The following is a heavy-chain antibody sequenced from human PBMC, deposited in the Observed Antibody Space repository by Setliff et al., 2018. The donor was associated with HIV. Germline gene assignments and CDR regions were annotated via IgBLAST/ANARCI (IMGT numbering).Heavy chain of an antibody. D-gene: IGHD3-10*01. V-gene: IGHV1-69*06. Sequence: SVTVSCKASGDTLSNYAISWVRQAPGQGLEWMGGIIPIFGKANYAQKFEGRVTITADKSTGKAYLEVSSLRSEDTAVYSCATVIYYSSGSYSLGYWGQPTLVTVSS. CDR2: IIPIFGKA. CDR1: GDTLSNYA. CDR3: ATVIYYSSGSYSLGY. J-gene: IGHJ4*02.